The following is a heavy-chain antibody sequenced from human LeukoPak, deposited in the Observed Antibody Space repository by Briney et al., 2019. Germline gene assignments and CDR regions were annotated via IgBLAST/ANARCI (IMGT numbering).Heavy chain of an antibody. D-gene: IGHD2/OR15-2a*01. J-gene: IGHJ4*02. CDR1: GFTFSNSA. CDR3: ARDPTHYLRYGYFDS. V-gene: IGHV3-21*01. Sequence: GRSLRLSCAASGFTFSNSAMNWVRQAPGKGLEWVSSINNVASHIYYAESVKGRFTIPRDNAKNSVSLQMNNLRAEDTAVYYCARDPTHYLRYGYFDSWGQGILVTVTS. CDR2: INNVASHI.